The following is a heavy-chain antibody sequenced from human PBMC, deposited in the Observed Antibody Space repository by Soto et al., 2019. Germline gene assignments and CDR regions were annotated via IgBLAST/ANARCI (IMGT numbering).Heavy chain of an antibody. CDR2: IYDTGISGYTPST. J-gene: IGHJ6*02. V-gene: IGHV4-59*01. Sequence: PSENLSLTCTVSGGSITPSYWSWIRRPPGKGLEWIAYIYDTGISGYTPSTSYNPSLKSRVTMSVDTSKSQFSLKLTSVTAADTAVYYCALGEDAFFYYVLDFCGQGITVTGSS. CDR1: GGSITPSY. CDR3: ALGEDAFFYYVLDF.